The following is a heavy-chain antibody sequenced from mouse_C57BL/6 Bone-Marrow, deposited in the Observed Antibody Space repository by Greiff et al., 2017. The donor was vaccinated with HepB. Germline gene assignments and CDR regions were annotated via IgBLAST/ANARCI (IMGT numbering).Heavy chain of an antibody. CDR1: GYSFTGYY. V-gene: IGHV1-42*01. CDR2: INPSTGGT. Sequence: EVKLQESGPELVKPGASVKISCKASGYSFTGYYMNWVKQSPEKSLEWIGEINPSTGGTTYNQKFKAKATLTVDKSSSTAYMQLKSLTSEDSAVYYCARWLLRGAWFAYWGQGTLVTVSA. CDR3: ARWLLRGAWFAY. J-gene: IGHJ3*01. D-gene: IGHD2-3*01.